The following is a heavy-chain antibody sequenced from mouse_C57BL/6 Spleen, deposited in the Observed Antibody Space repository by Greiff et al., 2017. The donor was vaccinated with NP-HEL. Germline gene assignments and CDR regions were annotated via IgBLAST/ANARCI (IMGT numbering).Heavy chain of an antibody. CDR1: GFTFSSYA. D-gene: IGHD1-1*01. J-gene: IGHJ3*01. V-gene: IGHV5-4*01. CDR3: AREGGTTVQFAY. CDR2: ISDGGSYT. Sequence: EVKLVESGGGLVKPGGSLKLSCAASGFTFSSYAMSWVRQTPEKRLEWVATISDGGSYTYYPDNVKGRFTISRDNAKNNLYLQMSHLKSEDTAMYYCAREGGTTVQFAYWGQGTLVTVSA.